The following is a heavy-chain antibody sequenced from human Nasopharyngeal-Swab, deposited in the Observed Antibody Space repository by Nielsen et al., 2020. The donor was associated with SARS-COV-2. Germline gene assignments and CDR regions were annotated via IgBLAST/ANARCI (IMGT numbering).Heavy chain of an antibody. V-gene: IGHV5-51*01. J-gene: IGHJ4*02. CDR3: ARSGDSSGYYFDY. D-gene: IGHD3-22*01. CDR1: GHTFTTYW. Sequence: GESLKISCKGSGHTFTTYWIGWVRQMPGKGLEWMGSIYPGDSDTRHSPSLQGQVTISADTSTNTAYLQWSSLKASDTAIYYCARSGDSSGYYFDYWGQGSLVTVSS. CDR2: IYPGDSDT.